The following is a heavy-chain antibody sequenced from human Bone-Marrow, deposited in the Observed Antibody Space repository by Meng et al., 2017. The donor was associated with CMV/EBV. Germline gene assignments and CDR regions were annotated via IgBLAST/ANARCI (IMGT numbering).Heavy chain of an antibody. D-gene: IGHD3-22*01. Sequence: GESLKISCAACGFTFSTNDIHWVRQATRKGLGWVSAVGTAGDTYYPDSVKGQFTISRDNSKNTLYLQMNSLRAEDTAVYYCAKGRNGITMTHWGQGTLVTVSS. V-gene: IGHV3-13*03. CDR1: GFTFSTND. CDR3: AKGRNGITMTH. CDR2: VGTAGDT. J-gene: IGHJ4*02.